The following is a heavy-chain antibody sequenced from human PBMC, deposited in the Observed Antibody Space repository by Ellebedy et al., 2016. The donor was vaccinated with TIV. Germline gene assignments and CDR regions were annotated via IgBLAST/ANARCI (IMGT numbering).Heavy chain of an antibody. J-gene: IGHJ5*02. CDR3: AAGNDGGWFDP. V-gene: IGHV1-69*04. Sequence: AASVKVSCKASGGTFSTYAISWVRQAPGQGLEWIGRIIPIPDITDYAQRFQGRVTITADKSTSTAYMELSSLRSEDKAVYYCAAGNDGGWFDPWGQGTRVTVSS. CDR2: IIPIPDIT. CDR1: GGTFSTYA. D-gene: IGHD1-1*01.